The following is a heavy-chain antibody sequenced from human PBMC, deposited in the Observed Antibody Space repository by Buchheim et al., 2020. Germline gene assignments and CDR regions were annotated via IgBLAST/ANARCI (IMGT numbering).Heavy chain of an antibody. D-gene: IGHD3-3*01. CDR2: IYSGGST. CDR1: GFTVSSNY. CDR3: ARVQLFGVIIEGFDP. V-gene: IGHV3-66*02. J-gene: IGHJ5*02. Sequence: EVQLVESGGGLVQPGGSLRLSCAASGFTVSSNYMSWVRQAPGKGLEWVSVIYSGGSTYYADSVKGRFTISRDNSKNALYLQMNSLRAEDTAVYYCARVQLFGVIIEGFDPWGQGTL.